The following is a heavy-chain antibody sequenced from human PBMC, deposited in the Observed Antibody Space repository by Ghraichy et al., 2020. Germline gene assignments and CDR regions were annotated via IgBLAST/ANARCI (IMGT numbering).Heavy chain of an antibody. V-gene: IGHV1-69*13. J-gene: IGHJ6*02. CDR1: GGTFSSYA. CDR2: IIPIFGTA. Sequence: SVKVSCKASGGTFSSYAISWVRQAPGQGLEWMGGIIPIFGTANYAQKFQGRVTITADESTSTAYMELSSLRSEDTAVYYCAKVVPAAIGLLYYYYGMDVWGQGTTVTVSS. CDR3: AKVVPAAIGLLYYYYGMDV. D-gene: IGHD2-2*01.